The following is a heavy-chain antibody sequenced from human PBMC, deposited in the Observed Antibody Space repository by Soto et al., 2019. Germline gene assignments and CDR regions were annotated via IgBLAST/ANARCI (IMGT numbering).Heavy chain of an antibody. V-gene: IGHV4-30-4*01. Sequence: QVQLQESSPGLVKPSQTLSLTCTVSGGSISSGDYYWSWIRQPPGKGLEWIGYIYYSGSTYYNPSLKSRVTISVDTSKNQFSLKLSSVTAADTAVYYCARGHYYDSSGYYLNWFDPWGQGTLVTVSS. CDR2: IYYSGST. CDR1: GGSISSGDYY. D-gene: IGHD3-22*01. CDR3: ARGHYYDSSGYYLNWFDP. J-gene: IGHJ5*02.